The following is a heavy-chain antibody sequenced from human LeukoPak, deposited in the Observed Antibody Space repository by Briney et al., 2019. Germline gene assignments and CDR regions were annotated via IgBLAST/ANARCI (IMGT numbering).Heavy chain of an antibody. CDR2: IYTSGST. V-gene: IGHV4-4*07. Sequence: SETLSLTCTVSGGSISSYYWSWIRQPAGKGLEWIGRIYTSGSTNYNPSLKSRVTMSVDTSKNQFSLKLSSVTAADTAVYYCISSGYYGGVFDYWGQGTLVTVSS. CDR1: GGSISSYY. J-gene: IGHJ4*02. CDR3: ISSGYYGGVFDY. D-gene: IGHD3-22*01.